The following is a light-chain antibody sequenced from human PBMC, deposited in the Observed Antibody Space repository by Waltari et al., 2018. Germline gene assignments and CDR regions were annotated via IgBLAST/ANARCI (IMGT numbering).Light chain of an antibody. J-gene: IGKJ3*01. CDR2: AAS. Sequence: DIQMTQSPSSVSASVGDRVTITCRASEDVSTWLAWYQQKPGKVPQLLIFAASVLRTGISSRFTGSGSGTDFTLTISSLEPEDFAVYYCQQYGSSPPEITFGPGTKVDIK. V-gene: IGKV1-12*01. CDR3: QQYGSSPPEIT. CDR1: EDVSTW.